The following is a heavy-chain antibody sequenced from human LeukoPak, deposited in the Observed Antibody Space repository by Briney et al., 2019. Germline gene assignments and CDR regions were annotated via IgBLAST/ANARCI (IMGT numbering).Heavy chain of an antibody. CDR1: GFTFSSYS. CDR3: ARDVYCSGDCDDAFDI. CDR2: ISSSSSYI. V-gene: IGHV3-21*01. Sequence: PGGSLRLSCAASGFTFSSYSMNWVRQAPGRGLEWVSSISSSSSYIYYADSVKGRFTISRDNAKNSLYLQMNSLRAEDTAVYYCARDVYCSGDCDDAFDIWGQGTMVTVSS. D-gene: IGHD2-21*01. J-gene: IGHJ3*02.